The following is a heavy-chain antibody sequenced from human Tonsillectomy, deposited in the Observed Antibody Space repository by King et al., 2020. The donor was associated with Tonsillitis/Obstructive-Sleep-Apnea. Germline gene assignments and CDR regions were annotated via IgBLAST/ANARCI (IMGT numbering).Heavy chain of an antibody. V-gene: IGHV3-30*18. Sequence: QLVQSGGGVVQPGRSLRLSCAASGFTFSSYGMHWVRQAPGKGLEWVAVISYDGSNKYYADSVKGRFTISRDNSKNTLYLQMNSLRAEDTAVYYCAKVGGKGLCCHDAFDIWGQGTMVTVSS. CDR2: ISYDGSNK. D-gene: IGHD3-16*01. CDR3: AKVGGKGLCCHDAFDI. J-gene: IGHJ3*02. CDR1: GFTFSSYG.